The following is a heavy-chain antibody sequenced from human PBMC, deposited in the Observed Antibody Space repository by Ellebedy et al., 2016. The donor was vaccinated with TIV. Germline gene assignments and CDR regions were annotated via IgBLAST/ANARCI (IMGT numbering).Heavy chain of an antibody. D-gene: IGHD2-2*02. Sequence: GESLKISXVASGLTLRDAYMYWVRQAPGKGLEWIGRITPKNEGGTADYAAAVRGRFTVSRDESLNMIYLQMNTLKTDDTGTYYCTSHWDYTSWGQGTVVIVSS. CDR1: GLTLRDAY. CDR2: ITPKNEGGTA. CDR3: TSHWDYTS. J-gene: IGHJ3*01. V-gene: IGHV3-15*01.